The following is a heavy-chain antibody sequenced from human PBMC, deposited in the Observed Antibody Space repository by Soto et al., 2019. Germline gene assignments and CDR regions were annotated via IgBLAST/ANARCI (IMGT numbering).Heavy chain of an antibody. CDR3: ARNRGRWFDY. CDR1: GFTFSDNY. Sequence: PGGSLRLSCVVSGFTFSDNYMTWIRQAPGKGLEWGSDIGNSGGAIYYADSVKGRFTVSRDNAKKSVYLQMSSLRAEDTAVYYCARNRGRWFDYWGQGTLVTVSS. D-gene: IGHD3-10*01. CDR2: IGNSGGAI. J-gene: IGHJ4*02. V-gene: IGHV3-11*01.